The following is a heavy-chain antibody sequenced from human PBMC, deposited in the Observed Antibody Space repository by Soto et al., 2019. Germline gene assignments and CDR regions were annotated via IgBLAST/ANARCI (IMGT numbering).Heavy chain of an antibody. CDR3: AMVDVYVTPSPQDV. Sequence: QVQLVQSRAEVKNPGASVKVSCKASGYSFTRYGIAWARQAPGQGLEWMGWINTYNGNTNYAQNLQGRVTLTTDTTXSTAYMEQTSLRSNDTAIYYCAMVDVYVTPSPQDVWGQGTTVIVSS. D-gene: IGHD3-16*01. V-gene: IGHV1-18*01. J-gene: IGHJ6*02. CDR2: INTYNGNT. CDR1: GYSFTRYG.